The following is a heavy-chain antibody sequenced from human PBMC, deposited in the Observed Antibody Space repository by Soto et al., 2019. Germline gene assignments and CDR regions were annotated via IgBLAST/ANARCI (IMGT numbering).Heavy chain of an antibody. CDR2: IKPNSGST. Sequence: ASVKVSCKASGYTFTGYYMHWVRQAPGQGLEWMGWIKPNSGSTNYAQKFQGWVTMTRDTSISTAFMELSRLRSDDTAVYYCARTPEVNDAFDIWGQGTMVTVSS. J-gene: IGHJ3*02. CDR1: GYTFTGYY. D-gene: IGHD3-22*01. V-gene: IGHV1-2*04. CDR3: ARTPEVNDAFDI.